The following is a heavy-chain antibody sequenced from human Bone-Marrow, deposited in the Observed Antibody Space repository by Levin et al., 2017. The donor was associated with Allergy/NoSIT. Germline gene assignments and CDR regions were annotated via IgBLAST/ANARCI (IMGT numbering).Heavy chain of an antibody. CDR3: ARLGNWNPYYFDN. J-gene: IGHJ4*02. Sequence: GESLKISCQASGYSFNTYWIGWVRQMPGKGLEWMGIIYPGDSDTRYTPSFQGQVTISAEKSTTTAYLQWSSLRASDTAMYFCARLGNWNPYYFDNWGQGTLVTVSS. V-gene: IGHV5-51*01. CDR2: IYPGDSDT. D-gene: IGHD1-1*01. CDR1: GYSFNTYW.